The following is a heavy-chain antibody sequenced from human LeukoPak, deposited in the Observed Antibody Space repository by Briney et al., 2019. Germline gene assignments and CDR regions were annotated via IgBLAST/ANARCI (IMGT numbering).Heavy chain of an antibody. Sequence: PGGSLRLSCAASGFTFSSYSMNWVRQAPGKGLEWVSYISSSSSTIYYADSVEGRFTISRDNAKNSLYLQMNSLRAEDTAVYYCARDLYDSSGYYLGYWGQGTLVTVSS. J-gene: IGHJ4*02. V-gene: IGHV3-48*01. CDR2: ISSSSSTI. D-gene: IGHD3-22*01. CDR3: ARDLYDSSGYYLGY. CDR1: GFTFSSYS.